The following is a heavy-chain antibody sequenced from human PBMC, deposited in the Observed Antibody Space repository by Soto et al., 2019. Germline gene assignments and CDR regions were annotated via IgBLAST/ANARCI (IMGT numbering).Heavy chain of an antibody. Sequence: PSQTLSLTCAISGDSVFSNSAAWNWIRQSPSRGLEWLGRTYYRSEWYNDYAVSVKSRITINPDTSKNQFSVQLNSVTPEDTAVYYCARGNEVLCFGDRKRHYYYVLDVWGHGTTVTVSS. CDR2: TYYRSEWYN. J-gene: IGHJ6*02. D-gene: IGHD1-1*01. V-gene: IGHV6-1*01. CDR1: GDSVFSNSAA. CDR3: ARGNEVLCFGDRKRHYYYVLDV.